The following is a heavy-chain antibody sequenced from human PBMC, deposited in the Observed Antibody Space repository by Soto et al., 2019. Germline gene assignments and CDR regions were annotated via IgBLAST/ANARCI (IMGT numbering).Heavy chain of an antibody. V-gene: IGHV1-69*13. J-gene: IGHJ4*02. D-gene: IGHD1-7*01. CDR2: IIPIFGTA. CDR1: GGTFSSHA. Sequence: SVKVSCKASGGTFSSHAISWVRQAPGQGLEWMGGIIPIFGTANYAQKFQGRVTITADESTSTAYMELSSLRSEDTAVYYCARDRRIGWTVELRRAIGYYFDYWGQGTLVTVSS. CDR3: ARDRRIGWTVELRRAIGYYFDY.